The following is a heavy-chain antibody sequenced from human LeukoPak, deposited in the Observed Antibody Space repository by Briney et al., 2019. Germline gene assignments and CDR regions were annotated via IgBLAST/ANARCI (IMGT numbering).Heavy chain of an antibody. CDR3: TLRFLEWLPIMGNYDY. V-gene: IGHV1-69*13. CDR1: GGTFSSYA. J-gene: IGHJ4*02. Sequence: ESSVKVSCKASGGTFSSYAISWVRQAPGQGLEWMAGIIPIFGTANYAQKFQGRVTITADEPTSTAYMELSSLRSEDTAVYYCTLRFLEWLPIMGNYDYWGQGTLVTVSS. CDR2: IIPIFGTA. D-gene: IGHD3-3*01.